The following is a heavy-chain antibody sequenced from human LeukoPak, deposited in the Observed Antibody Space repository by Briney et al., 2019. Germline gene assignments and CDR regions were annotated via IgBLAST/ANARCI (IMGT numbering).Heavy chain of an antibody. D-gene: IGHD5-18*01. Sequence: GGSLTLSCAASGFTFRSFSMNWVRQAPGKGLEWVSYITSSSSTIYYADSVKGRFTISRDNAKNSLYLQMNSLRAEDTAVYYCARGYSYGSDPLDYWGQGTLVTVSS. CDR2: ITSSSSTI. V-gene: IGHV3-48*04. CDR3: ARGYSYGSDPLDY. J-gene: IGHJ4*02. CDR1: GFTFRSFS.